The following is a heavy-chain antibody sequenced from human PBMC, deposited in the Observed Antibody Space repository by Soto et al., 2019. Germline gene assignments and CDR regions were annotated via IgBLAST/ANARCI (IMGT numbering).Heavy chain of an antibody. CDR3: AQVGGFDP. CDR2: IGGDGGST. J-gene: IGHJ5*02. CDR1: GFTLSRDA. V-gene: IGHV3-23*01. Sequence: GGSLRLSCAASGFTLSRDAMSWVRQIPGKGLECVSAIGGDGGSTHYADSVKGRFTISRDNSKNTLYLQLNSLRVEDTAVYYCAQVGGFDPWGQGTLVTVSS. D-gene: IGHD4-17*01.